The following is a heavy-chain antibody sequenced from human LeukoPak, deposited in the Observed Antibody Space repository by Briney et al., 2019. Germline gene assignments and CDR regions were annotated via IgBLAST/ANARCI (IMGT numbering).Heavy chain of an antibody. D-gene: IGHD3-3*01. J-gene: IGHJ3*02. CDR2: INSDGSST. CDR1: GFTFSSYW. V-gene: IGHV3-74*01. CDR3: ARGLTIFGVVNDAFDI. Sequence: PGGSLRLSCAASGFTFSSYWMHWVRRAPGKGLVWVSLINSDGSSTIYADSVKGRFTISRDNVKNTLYLQMNSLRAEDTAVYYCARGLTIFGVVNDAFDIWGQGTMVTVSS.